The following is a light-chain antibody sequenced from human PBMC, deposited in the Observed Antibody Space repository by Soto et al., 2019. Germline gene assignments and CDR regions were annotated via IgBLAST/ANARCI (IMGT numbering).Light chain of an antibody. Sequence: EIVLTQSTGTLSLSPGERATLSCSSSQSVSSNYLAWYQQKPDQAPRLVIYDVYGRATGIPDRFSGSVSGTDFTLTISRLEPEDFAVYYCQQYGRSQTLGQGTKVELK. J-gene: IGKJ1*01. V-gene: IGKV3-20*01. CDR3: QQYGRSQT. CDR1: QSVSSNY. CDR2: DVY.